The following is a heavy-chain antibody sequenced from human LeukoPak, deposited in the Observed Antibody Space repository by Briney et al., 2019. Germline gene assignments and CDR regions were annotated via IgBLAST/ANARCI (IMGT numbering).Heavy chain of an antibody. Sequence: SETLSLTCTVSGDSLSSTTNYWGWLRQPPGRGLEWIVDIYYRGSTYYNPSLKSRVIISLDKSKNQFSLKLSSVTAAETAVYYCASNVLLVTGSGDFWGQGTLVTVSS. CDR3: ASNVLLVTGSGDF. J-gene: IGHJ4*02. CDR2: IYYRGST. CDR1: GDSLSSTTNY. D-gene: IGHD2-21*02. V-gene: IGHV4-39*07.